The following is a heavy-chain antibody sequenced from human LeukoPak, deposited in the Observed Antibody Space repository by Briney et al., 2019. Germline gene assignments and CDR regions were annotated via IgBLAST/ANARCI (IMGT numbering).Heavy chain of an antibody. CDR1: GFTFSSYA. Sequence: GGSLRLSCAASGFTFSSYAMSWVRQAPGKGLEWVSVIYAGGSTYYADSVKGRFTISRDNSKNTLYLQMNSLRAADTAVYYCASTYYYGRHDYWGQGTLVTVSS. V-gene: IGHV3-53*01. D-gene: IGHD3-10*01. CDR3: ASTYYYGRHDY. J-gene: IGHJ4*02. CDR2: IYAGGST.